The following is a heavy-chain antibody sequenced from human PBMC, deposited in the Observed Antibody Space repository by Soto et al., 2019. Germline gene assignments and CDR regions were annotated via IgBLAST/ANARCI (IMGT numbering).Heavy chain of an antibody. V-gene: IGHV3-48*02. Sequence: GGSLRLSCAASGFTFSSYSMNWVRQAPGKGLEWVSYISSSSSTIYYADSVKGRFTISRDNAKNSLYLQMNSLRDEDTAVYYCAREIRDSSSWEFDYWGQGTLVTVSS. CDR3: AREIRDSSSWEFDY. CDR2: ISSSSSTI. CDR1: GFTFSSYS. D-gene: IGHD6-13*01. J-gene: IGHJ4*02.